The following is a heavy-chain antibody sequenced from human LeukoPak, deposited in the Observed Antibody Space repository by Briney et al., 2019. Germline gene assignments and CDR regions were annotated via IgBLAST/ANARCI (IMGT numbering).Heavy chain of an antibody. CDR2: ISGTVRGERT. Sequence: GGSLRLSCAASGFTFSSYSMNWVRQAPGKGLEWVSDISGTVRGERTYYADSVKGRFTISRDNSKNTLYLQMNDLRADDTAVYYCLCYYASATFYWGQGTLVTVSS. V-gene: IGHV3-23*01. CDR3: LCYYASATFY. CDR1: GFTFSSYS. J-gene: IGHJ4*02. D-gene: IGHD3-10*01.